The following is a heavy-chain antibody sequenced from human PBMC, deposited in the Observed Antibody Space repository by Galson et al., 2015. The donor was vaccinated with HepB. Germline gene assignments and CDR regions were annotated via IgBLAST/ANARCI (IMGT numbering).Heavy chain of an antibody. CDR3: ARVDY. Sequence: SLRLSCAASGFTFSSYAMHWVRQAPGKGPEWVAVISYDGSNKYYADSVKGRFTISRDNSKNTLYLQMNSLRAEDTAVYYCARVDYWGQGTLVTVSS. CDR2: ISYDGSNK. CDR1: GFTFSSYA. V-gene: IGHV3-30*04. J-gene: IGHJ4*02.